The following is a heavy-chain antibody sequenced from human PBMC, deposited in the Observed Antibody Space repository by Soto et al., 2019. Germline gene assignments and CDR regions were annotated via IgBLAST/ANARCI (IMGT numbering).Heavy chain of an antibody. CDR1: GGSFSGYY. Sequence: QVQLQQWGAGLLKPSETLSLTCAVYGGSFSGYYWSWIRQPPGKGLEWIGEINHSGSTNYNPSLKSRVTISVDTSKNQCSLKLSSVTAADTAVYYCARADSGTTASRYWGQGTLVTVSS. CDR2: INHSGST. CDR3: ARADSGTTASRY. V-gene: IGHV4-34*01. D-gene: IGHD1-7*01. J-gene: IGHJ4*02.